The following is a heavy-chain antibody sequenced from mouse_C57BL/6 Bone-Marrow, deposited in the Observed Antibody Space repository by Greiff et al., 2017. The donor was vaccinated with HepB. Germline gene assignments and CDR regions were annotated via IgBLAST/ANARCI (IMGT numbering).Heavy chain of an antibody. J-gene: IGHJ4*01. D-gene: IGHD1-1*01. CDR3: VRDRIGYYGSSYAMDY. V-gene: IGHV10-3*01. CDR1: GFTFNTYA. Sequence: EVQRVESGGGLVQPKGSLKLSCAASGFTFNTYAMHWVRQAPGKGLEWVARIRSKSSNYATYYADSVKDRFTISGDDSQSMLYLQMNNLKTEDTAMYYCVRDRIGYYGSSYAMDYWGQGTSVTVSS. CDR2: IRSKSSNYAT.